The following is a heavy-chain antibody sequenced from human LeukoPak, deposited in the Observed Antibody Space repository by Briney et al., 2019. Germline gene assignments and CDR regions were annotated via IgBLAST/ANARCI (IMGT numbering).Heavy chain of an antibody. CDR3: VRDPHALDY. CDR1: GFTFNSYS. Sequence: GGSLRLSCAASGFTFNSYSMNWVRQAPGQGLEWVSYISSSGAIYYADSVKGRFTISRDNGKSALHLQMYSLRDEDTAVYYCVRDPHALDYWGQGTLVTVSS. V-gene: IGHV3-48*02. CDR2: ISSSGAI. J-gene: IGHJ4*02.